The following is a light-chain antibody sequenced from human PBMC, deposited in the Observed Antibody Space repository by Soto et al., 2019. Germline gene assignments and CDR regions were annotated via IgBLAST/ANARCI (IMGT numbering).Light chain of an antibody. V-gene: IGKV1-12*01. CDR2: AAS. CDR1: QGISSW. Sequence: MQMTRSPSSVCACVGERVTITCRASQGISSWLAWYQQKPGKAPNLLIYAASSLHSGVPSRSSGSGSGPDFHLTITSLPAEDVALSYCQPYYSTPRTFGQGTKVDI. CDR3: QPYYSTPRT. J-gene: IGKJ2*01.